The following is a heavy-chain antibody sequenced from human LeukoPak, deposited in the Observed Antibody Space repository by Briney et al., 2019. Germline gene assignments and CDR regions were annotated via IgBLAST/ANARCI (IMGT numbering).Heavy chain of an antibody. CDR2: IYAGGRS. CDR3: ASDHSGWLGLGY. J-gene: IGHJ4*02. CDR1: NVSISSGSHY. D-gene: IGHD6-19*01. V-gene: IGHV4-61*02. Sequence: PSETLSLTCTVSNVSISSGSHYWNWIRQPAGKGLEWIGRIYAGGRSNYNPSLRSRVTISVDTSKNQFSLRLSSVTATDTGVYYCASDHSGWLGLGYWGQGTLVTVSS.